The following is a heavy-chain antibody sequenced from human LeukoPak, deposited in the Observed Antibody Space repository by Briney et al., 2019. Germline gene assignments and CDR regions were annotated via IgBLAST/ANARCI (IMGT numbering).Heavy chain of an antibody. Sequence: PSETLSLTCAVSGGSISSSNWWSWVRHPPGKGLEWIGESYHSGSTNYNPSLKSRVTISVDKSKNQFSLKLSSVTAADTAVYYCARGAWYSSSWYLDYWGQGTLVSVSS. J-gene: IGHJ4*02. CDR1: GGSISSSNW. CDR3: ARGAWYSSSWYLDY. CDR2: SYHSGST. D-gene: IGHD6-13*01. V-gene: IGHV4-4*02.